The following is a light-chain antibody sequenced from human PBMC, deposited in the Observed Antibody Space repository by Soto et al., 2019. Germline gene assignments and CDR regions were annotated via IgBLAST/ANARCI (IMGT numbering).Light chain of an antibody. CDR1: SSDVGRYNL. V-gene: IGLV2-23*01. CDR3: CSYAGSSTLG. CDR2: EGS. J-gene: IGLJ7*01. Sequence: QSALTQPASVSGSPGQSITISCTGTSSDVGRYNLVSWYQQHPGKAPKLMIYEGSKRPSGVSNRFSGSKSGNTASLTISGLQAEDEADYYCCSYAGSSTLGFGGGTQLTVL.